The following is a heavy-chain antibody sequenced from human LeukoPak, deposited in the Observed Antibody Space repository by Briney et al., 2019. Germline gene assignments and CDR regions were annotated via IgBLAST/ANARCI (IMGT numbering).Heavy chain of an antibody. D-gene: IGHD6-19*01. CDR1: GGSIRSYY. CDR3: ARGASGWYGIESQDY. J-gene: IGHJ4*02. V-gene: IGHV4-59*01. Sequence: PSETLSLTCTVSGGSIRSYYWSWIRQPPGKGLEWIVYIYYSGSTNYNPSLKSRVTISVDTSKNQFSLKLSSVTAADTAVYYCARGASGWYGIESQDYWGQGTLVTVSS. CDR2: IYYSGST.